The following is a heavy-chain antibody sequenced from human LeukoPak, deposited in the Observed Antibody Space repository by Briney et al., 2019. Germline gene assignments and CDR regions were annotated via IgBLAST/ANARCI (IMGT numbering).Heavy chain of an antibody. V-gene: IGHV3-7*01. CDR3: ARDPDFWSGYYYFDY. D-gene: IGHD3-3*01. J-gene: IGHJ4*02. CDR2: IKQDGSEK. Sequence: PGGSLRLSCAASGFTFSSYWMSWVRQAPGKGLEWVANIKQDGSEKYYVDSVKGRFTISRDNAKNSLYLQMNSLRAEDTAVYYCARDPDFWSGYYYFDYWGLGTLVTVSS. CDR1: GFTFSSYW.